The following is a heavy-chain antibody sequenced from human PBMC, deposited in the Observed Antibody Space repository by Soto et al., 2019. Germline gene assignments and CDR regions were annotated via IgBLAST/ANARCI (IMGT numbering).Heavy chain of an antibody. CDR2: ISAYNGNT. Sequence: QVQLVQSGGEVKKPGASVKVSCKATGYTFTSFGISWVRQAPGQGLEWMGWISAYNGNTNYAQKLQGRVTMSTDTSTSTAYMELRSLTSDDTAVYYCVRDRSMYYGMHVWGQATTGTVSS. J-gene: IGHJ6*02. V-gene: IGHV1-18*01. D-gene: IGHD2-8*01. CDR3: VRDRSMYYGMHV. CDR1: GYTFTSFG.